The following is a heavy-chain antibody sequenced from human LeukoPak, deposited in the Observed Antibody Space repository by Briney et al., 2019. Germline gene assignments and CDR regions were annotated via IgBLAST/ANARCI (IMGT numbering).Heavy chain of an antibody. CDR2: ISYDGSNK. J-gene: IGHJ4*02. Sequence: PGGSLRLSYAASGFTFSSYGMHWVRQAPGKGLEWVAVISYDGSNKYYADSVKGRFTISRDNSKNTLYLQMNSLRAEDTAVYYCARLSRGATMFDYWSQGTLVTVSS. V-gene: IGHV3-30*03. D-gene: IGHD1-26*01. CDR3: ARLSRGATMFDY. CDR1: GFTFSSYG.